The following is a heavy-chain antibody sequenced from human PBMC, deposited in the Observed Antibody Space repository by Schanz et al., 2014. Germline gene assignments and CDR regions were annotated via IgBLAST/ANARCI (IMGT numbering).Heavy chain of an antibody. CDR3: ARGGSGSHYRLDY. V-gene: IGHV3-23*01. Sequence: DVQLLESGGGLVQPGGSLRLSCLASGFAFSSYGMNWLRQAPGKGLEWVSVIGVDGTTTYYADSVKGRFTISRDNFKGALYLQMSSLRAEDTGLYFCARGGSGSHYRLDYWGQGTLVIVSS. CDR2: IGVDGTTT. D-gene: IGHD1-26*01. CDR1: GFAFSSYG. J-gene: IGHJ4*02.